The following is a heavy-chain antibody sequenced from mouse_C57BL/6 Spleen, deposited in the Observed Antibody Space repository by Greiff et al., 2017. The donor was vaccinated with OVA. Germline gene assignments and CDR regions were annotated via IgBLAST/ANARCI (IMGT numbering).Heavy chain of an antibody. CDR2: IDPSDSYT. D-gene: IGHD1-1*01. CDR1: GYTFTSYW. CDR3: AGGDYYNVFYAMDY. V-gene: IGHV1-59*01. Sequence: QVQLQQPGAELVRPGTSVKLSCKASGYTFTSYWMHWVKQRPGQGLEWIGVIDPSDSYTNYNQKFKSKATLTVATSSSTAYMQLSSLTSDDSAVYYCAGGDYYNVFYAMDYWGQGTSVTVSS. J-gene: IGHJ4*01.